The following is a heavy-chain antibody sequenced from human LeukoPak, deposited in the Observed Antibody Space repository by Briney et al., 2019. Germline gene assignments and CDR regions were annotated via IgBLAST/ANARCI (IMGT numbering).Heavy chain of an antibody. CDR1: GSSISSGDYY. CDR2: IYYSGST. CDR3: ARVSGSGSWDAFHI. Sequence: SQSLSLTCTVSGSSISSGDYYWRWIRQPPGKGLVRIGYIYYSGSTYYNPSLKSRVTISVDTSKNQFSLKLSSVTAADTAVYYCARVSGSGSWDAFHIWGQATMVTVSS. V-gene: IGHV4-30-4*01. D-gene: IGHD1-26*01. J-gene: IGHJ3*02.